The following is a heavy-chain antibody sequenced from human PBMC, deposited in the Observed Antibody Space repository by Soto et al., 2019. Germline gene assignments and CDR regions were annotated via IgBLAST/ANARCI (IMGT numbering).Heavy chain of an antibody. CDR1: GFTFSSYW. Sequence: EMQLEESGGGLVQPGGSLRLSCAASGFTFSSYWMTWVRQAPGKGLEFLATIKPDGSDKYYVDSVRGRFTISRDNAKNSLSQQMNSLRAEDTALYYCATDLNWSGTWGQGTMVTVSS. CDR2: IKPDGSDK. J-gene: IGHJ3*01. D-gene: IGHD3-3*01. CDR3: ATDLNWSGT. V-gene: IGHV3-7*01.